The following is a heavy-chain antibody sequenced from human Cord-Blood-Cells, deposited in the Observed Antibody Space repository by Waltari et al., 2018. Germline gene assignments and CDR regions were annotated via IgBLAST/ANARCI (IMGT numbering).Heavy chain of an antibody. CDR2: ISGSGGST. CDR3: AKSHRRITIFGVVTDDFDY. V-gene: IGHV3-23*01. D-gene: IGHD3-3*01. CDR1: GFTFSSYA. Sequence: EVQLLESGGGLVQPGGYLRLSCAASGFTFSSYAMSWVRQAPGKGLEWVSAISGSGGSTYYADSVKGRFTISRDNSKNTLYLQMNSLRAEDTAVYYCAKSHRRITIFGVVTDDFDYWGQGTLVTVSS. J-gene: IGHJ4*02.